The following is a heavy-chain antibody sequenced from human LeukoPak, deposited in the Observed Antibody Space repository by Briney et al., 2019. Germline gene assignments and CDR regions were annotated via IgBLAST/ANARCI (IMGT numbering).Heavy chain of an antibody. Sequence: GASVKVSCKASGHTFTKYVVHWVRQAPGQRPEWMGWINAGNGDTKYSQNFQDRVTITRNTSANTAYMELSSLTSEDTALYYCARDDCGDTCYPGGYWGQGTLVTVSS. V-gene: IGHV1-3*01. D-gene: IGHD2-21*01. CDR3: ARDDCGDTCYPGGY. CDR2: INAGNGDT. J-gene: IGHJ4*02. CDR1: GHTFTKYV.